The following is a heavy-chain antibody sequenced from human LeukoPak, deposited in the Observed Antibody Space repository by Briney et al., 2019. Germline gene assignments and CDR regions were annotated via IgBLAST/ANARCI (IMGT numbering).Heavy chain of an antibody. Sequence: GGSLRLSCAASGXTFSSYEVNWVRQAPGKGLEWVSYISSSGSTIYYADSVKGRFTISRDNAKNSLYLQMNSLRAEDTAVYYCARPPYDSSGYYAYWGQGTLVTVSS. CDR1: GXTFSSYE. D-gene: IGHD3-22*01. V-gene: IGHV3-48*03. CDR2: ISSSGSTI. J-gene: IGHJ4*02. CDR3: ARPPYDSSGYYAY.